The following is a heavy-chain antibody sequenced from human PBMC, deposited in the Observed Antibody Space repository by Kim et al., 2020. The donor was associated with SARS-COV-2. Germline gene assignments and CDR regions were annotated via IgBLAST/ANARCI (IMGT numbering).Heavy chain of an antibody. J-gene: IGHJ4*02. V-gene: IGHV4-31*02. D-gene: IGHD5-18*01. Sequence: YNPSLRSRVTISVDTSKNQFSLKLSSVTAADTAVYYCARGLGGYSYGYVYWGQGTLVTVSS. CDR3: ARGLGGYSYGYVY.